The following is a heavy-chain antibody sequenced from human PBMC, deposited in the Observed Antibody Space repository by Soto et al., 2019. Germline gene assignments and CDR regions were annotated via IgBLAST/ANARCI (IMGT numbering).Heavy chain of an antibody. CDR1: ESALTELC. J-gene: IGHJ5*02. V-gene: IGHV1-24*01. Sequence: QVRLIQSGTEVKKPGASVKVSCGLSESALTELCLHWVRQAPGKGLEWMGWSDREDGETFYAQKFEGRLTITDDTSTNTAYMELRSLGSEDTAVYYCTRGNWFDPWGQGTLVAVSS. CDR2: SDREDGET. CDR3: TRGNWFDP.